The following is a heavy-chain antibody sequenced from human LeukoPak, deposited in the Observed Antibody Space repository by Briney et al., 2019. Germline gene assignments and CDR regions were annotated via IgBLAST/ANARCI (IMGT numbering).Heavy chain of an antibody. CDR1: GYTFTGYY. CDR2: INPNSGGT. J-gene: IGHJ4*02. D-gene: IGHD3-10*01. Sequence: ASVKVSCKASGYTFTGYYMHWVRQAPGQGLEWMGWINPNSGGTNYAQKFQGRVTMTRDTSISTAYMELSRLRFDDTAVYYCARDQGSGSYNFDYWGQGTLVTVSS. CDR3: ARDQGSGSYNFDY. V-gene: IGHV1-2*02.